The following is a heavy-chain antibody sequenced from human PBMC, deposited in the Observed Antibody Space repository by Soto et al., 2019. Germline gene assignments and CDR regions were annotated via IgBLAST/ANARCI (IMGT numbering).Heavy chain of an antibody. Sequence: GASVKVSCKASGYTFTNYAMHWVRQAPGQRLEWMGWINAGNGNTKYSQKFQGRVTITRDTSASTAYMELSSLRSEDTAVYYCARDPPQRDGDYTGRRNWFDPWGKGTLVTVDS. CDR3: ARDPPQRDGDYTGRRNWFDP. V-gene: IGHV1-3*01. J-gene: IGHJ5*02. CDR2: INAGNGNT. CDR1: GYTFTNYA. D-gene: IGHD4-17*01.